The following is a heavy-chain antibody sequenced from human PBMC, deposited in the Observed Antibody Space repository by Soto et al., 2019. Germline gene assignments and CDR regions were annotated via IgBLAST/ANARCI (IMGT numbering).Heavy chain of an antibody. CDR1: GISFWGRA. D-gene: IGHD3-10*01. Sequence: PGGSLRVSGVASGISFWGRAMSWVRQATGEGLEWVSTITDTGGDTKYADSVRGRFTMSRDTSKKTLYLQMNSLRVEDSALYYCARGSTDSYPGSRIFDFWGRGTLVTVTS. J-gene: IGHJ4*02. CDR2: ITDTGGDT. CDR3: ARGSTDSYPGSRIFDF. V-gene: IGHV3-23*01.